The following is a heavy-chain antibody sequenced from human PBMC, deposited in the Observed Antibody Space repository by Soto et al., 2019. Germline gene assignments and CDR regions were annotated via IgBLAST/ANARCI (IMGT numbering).Heavy chain of an antibody. CDR2: IYYSGST. D-gene: IGHD3-10*01. J-gene: IGHJ5*02. CDR3: ARDLSYYYGSGSSYNWFDP. Sequence: SETLSLTCTVSGGSISSGGYYWSWIRQHPGKGLEWIGYIYYSGSTYYNPSLKSRVTISVDTPKNQFSLKLSSVTAADTAVYYCARDLSYYYGSGSSYNWFDPWGQGTLVTVSS. V-gene: IGHV4-31*03. CDR1: GGSISSGGYY.